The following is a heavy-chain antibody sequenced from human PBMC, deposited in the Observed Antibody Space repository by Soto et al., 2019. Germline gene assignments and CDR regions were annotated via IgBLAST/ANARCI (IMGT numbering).Heavy chain of an antibody. V-gene: IGHV4-34*01. CDR1: GGSFSGYY. D-gene: IGHD3-3*01. CDR2: INHSGST. CDR3: ARGRYYDFWSGYRRDYYGMDV. Sequence: PSETLSLTCAVYGGSFSGYYWSWIRQPPGKGLEWIGEINHSGSTNYNPSLKSLVAISVDTSKNQFSLKLSSVTAADTPVYYCARGRYYDFWSGYRRDYYGMDVWGQGTTVTVSS. J-gene: IGHJ6*02.